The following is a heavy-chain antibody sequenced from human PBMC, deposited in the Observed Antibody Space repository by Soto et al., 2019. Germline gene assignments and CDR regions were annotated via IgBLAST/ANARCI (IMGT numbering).Heavy chain of an antibody. V-gene: IGHV1-69*13. J-gene: IGHJ3*02. D-gene: IGHD5-18*01. CDR2: IIPIFGTA. CDR1: GDTFSSYA. Sequence: APVKFSWKAAGDTFSSYAISWVRQAPGQGLEGMGGIIPIFGTANYAKKFQGRVTITADESTSTAYMELSSLRSEDTAVYYCATSGYSYGYSGYAFDIWGQATMVTVSS. CDR3: ATSGYSYGYSGYAFDI.